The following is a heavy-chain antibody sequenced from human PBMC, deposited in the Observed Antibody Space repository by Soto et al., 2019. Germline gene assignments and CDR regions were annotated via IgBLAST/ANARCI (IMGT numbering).Heavy chain of an antibody. J-gene: IGHJ4*02. V-gene: IGHV3-30*18. D-gene: IGHD5-18*01. CDR1: GFTFSSYG. CDR3: AKDYMRSGKLWLLGDY. CDR2: ISYDGSNK. Sequence: PGGSLRLSCAASGFTFSSYGMHWVRQAPGKGLEWVAVISYDGSNKYYADSVKGRFTISRDNSKNTLYLQMNSLRAEDTAVYYCAKDYMRSGKLWLLGDYWGQGTLVTVS.